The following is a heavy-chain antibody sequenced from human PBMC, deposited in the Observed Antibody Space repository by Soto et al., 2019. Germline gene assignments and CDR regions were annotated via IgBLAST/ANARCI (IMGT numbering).Heavy chain of an antibody. CDR1: GFTFSSYA. D-gene: IGHD6-13*01. CDR3: ARTAAAGPF. J-gene: IGHJ4*02. V-gene: IGHV3-30-3*01. Sequence: QVQLVESGGGVVQPGRSLRLSCAASGFTFSSYAMHWVRQAPGKGLEWVAVISYDGSNKYYADSVKGRFTISRDNSKNTLYLQMNSLRAEDTAVYYCARTAAAGPFWGQGTLVTVSS. CDR2: ISYDGSNK.